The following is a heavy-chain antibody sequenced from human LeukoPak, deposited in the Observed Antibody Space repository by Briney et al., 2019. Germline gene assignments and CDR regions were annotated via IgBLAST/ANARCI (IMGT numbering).Heavy chain of an antibody. CDR1: GFTFRSYE. CDR2: ISSSGSTI. Sequence: GGSLRLSCAASGFTFRSYEMDWVRQAPGKGLEWVSFISSSGSTIYYGDSVKGRFTISRDNAKNSLYLQMNSLRAEDTAVYYCARANRGGLNFDYWGQGTLVTVSS. CDR3: ARANRGGLNFDY. J-gene: IGHJ4*02. V-gene: IGHV3-48*03. D-gene: IGHD3-10*01.